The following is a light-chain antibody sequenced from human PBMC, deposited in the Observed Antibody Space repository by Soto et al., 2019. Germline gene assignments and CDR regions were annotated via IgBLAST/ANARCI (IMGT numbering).Light chain of an antibody. CDR1: KSNIGDNT. V-gene: IGLV1-44*01. CDR3: ASWDDSLNGVV. Sequence: QSVLTQPPSASGTPGQRVTMSCSGSKSNIGDNTVNWFQQLPGSAPKLIISTNNQRPSGVPGRFSGSKSGTSGSLAISGLQSEDEADYYCASWDDSLNGVVFGGGTQLTVL. J-gene: IGLJ7*01. CDR2: TNN.